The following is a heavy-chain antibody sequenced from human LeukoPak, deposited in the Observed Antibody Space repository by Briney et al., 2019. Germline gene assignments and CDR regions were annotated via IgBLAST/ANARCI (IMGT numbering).Heavy chain of an antibody. CDR3: ARGTVTTVTSPLRR. J-gene: IGHJ4*02. D-gene: IGHD4-17*01. Sequence: ASVKVSRKASGYTFTSYYMHWVRHAPAQGLEWVGIINISGGSTSYAQKFQGRVTMHSKTSISTAYMELSSQRSEDTAVYYCARGTVTTVTSPLRRWGQGALVTVSS. CDR2: INISGGST. CDR1: GYTFTSYY. V-gene: IGHV1-46*01.